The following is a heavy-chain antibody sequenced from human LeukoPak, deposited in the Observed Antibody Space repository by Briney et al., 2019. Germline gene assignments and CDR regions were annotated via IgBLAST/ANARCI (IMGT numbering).Heavy chain of an antibody. V-gene: IGHV3-23*01. CDR3: ANGSSGYFADL. J-gene: IGHJ5*02. D-gene: IGHD3-22*01. CDR2: IINDGGGT. Sequence: GGSLRLSCAASGFINNYGLIWVRQAPGKGLEWVSAIINDGGGTQYADFVKGRFTISRDNSKNTLFLQMSSLRAEDTALYFCANGSSGYFADLWGQGTLVTVSS. CDR1: GFINNYG.